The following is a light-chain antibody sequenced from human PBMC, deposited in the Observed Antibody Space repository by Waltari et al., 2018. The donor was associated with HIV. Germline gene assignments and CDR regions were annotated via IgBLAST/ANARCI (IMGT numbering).Light chain of an antibody. V-gene: IGLV2-14*03. CDR1: SSAVGGYNF. J-gene: IGLJ3*02. CDR2: YVT. Sequence: QSALTQPASVSGSPGQSITISCTGSSSAVGGYNFVSWYQQHPGKAPRVLIYYVTTRPSGVSDRFSGSRSGDTASLTISGLQPEDEADYYCESYTSTSVWVFGGGTRLTVL. CDR3: ESYTSTSVWV.